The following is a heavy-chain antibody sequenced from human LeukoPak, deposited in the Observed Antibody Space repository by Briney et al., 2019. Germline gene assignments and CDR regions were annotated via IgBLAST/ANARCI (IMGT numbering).Heavy chain of an antibody. CDR1: GFTFSSYG. V-gene: IGHV3-33*06. J-gene: IGHJ4*02. D-gene: IGHD1-1*01. CDR2: MWYDGNYN. Sequence: GGSLRLSCAASGFTFSSYGMHWVRQAPGKGLEWVAVMWYDGNYNYYADSEKGRFTISRDISKNTLYLQMSSLRAEDTAVYYCAKSKGATGTYSFDSWGQGTLVTVSS. CDR3: AKSKGATGTYSFDS.